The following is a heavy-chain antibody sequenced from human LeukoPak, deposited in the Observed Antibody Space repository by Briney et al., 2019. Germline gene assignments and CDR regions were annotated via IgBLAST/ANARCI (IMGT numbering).Heavy chain of an antibody. D-gene: IGHD5-18*01. J-gene: IGHJ4*02. CDR3: AGGRRYSFDY. V-gene: IGHV6-1*01. CDR2: TYHRSKWYN. Sequence: SQTLSLTCAISGGSVSSNSVAWNWIRQSPSRGLEWLGRTYHRSKWYNDYALSVKSRISVKSDTPKNQFSLQLDSVTPDDTAVYFCAGGRRYSFDYWGQGTLVTVSS. CDR1: GGSVSSNSVA.